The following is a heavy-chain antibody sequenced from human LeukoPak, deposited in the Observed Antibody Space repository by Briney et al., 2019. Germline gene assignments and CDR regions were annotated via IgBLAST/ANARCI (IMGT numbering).Heavy chain of an antibody. D-gene: IGHD5-18*01. CDR3: ARRGSSYGLPHSLDY. CDR1: GGSISSYY. Sequence: SETLSLTCTVSGGSISSYYWSWIRQPPGKGLEWIGYIYYSGSTNYNPSLKSRVTISVDTSKNQFSLKLSSVTAADTAVYYCARRGSSYGLPHSLDYWGQGTLVTVSS. J-gene: IGHJ4*02. V-gene: IGHV4-59*12. CDR2: IYYSGST.